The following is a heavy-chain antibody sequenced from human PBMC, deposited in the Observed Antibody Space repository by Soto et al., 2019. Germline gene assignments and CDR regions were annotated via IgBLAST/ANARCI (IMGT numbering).Heavy chain of an antibody. CDR2: ISRDGTNT. J-gene: IGHJ5*02. CDR3: VKETYYYDVSSYYPLGS. CDR1: GFTFDDYN. Sequence: GGSLRLSCAASGFTFDDYNMHWVRQAPGKGPEWVSLISRDGTNTNYAESVKGRFTISRDNSKNSLYLQMNSLRTEDTALYYCVKETYYYDVSSYYPLGSWGQGTLVTVSS. V-gene: IGHV3-43*01. D-gene: IGHD3-22*01.